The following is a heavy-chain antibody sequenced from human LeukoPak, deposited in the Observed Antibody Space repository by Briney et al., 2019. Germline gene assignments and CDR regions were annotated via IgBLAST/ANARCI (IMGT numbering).Heavy chain of an antibody. J-gene: IGHJ4*02. D-gene: IGHD3-22*01. CDR3: ATGSGNYYGH. Sequence: GRSLRLSCAASGFTFSSYGMHWVRQAPGKGLEWVAFIWYDGSNKYYADSVKGRFTISRDDSRNTLYVQMNNLRAEDTAVYYCATGSGNYYGHWGQGTLVTVSS. V-gene: IGHV3-33*01. CDR1: GFTFSSYG. CDR2: IWYDGSNK.